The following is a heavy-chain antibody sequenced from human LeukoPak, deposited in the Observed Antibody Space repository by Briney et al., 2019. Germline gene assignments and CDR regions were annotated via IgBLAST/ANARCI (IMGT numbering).Heavy chain of an antibody. J-gene: IGHJ4*02. Sequence: GGSLRLSCVATGFSFSYYRMNWVRQAPGKGLEWVSCISGSSTTIYYADSVKGRFTISRDNAKNSLYLQMYSQRDEDTAIYYCAREYSGWYHFLDYWGQGTLVTVSS. CDR3: AREYSGWYHFLDY. D-gene: IGHD6-19*01. CDR2: ISGSSTTI. V-gene: IGHV3-48*02. CDR1: GFSFSYYR.